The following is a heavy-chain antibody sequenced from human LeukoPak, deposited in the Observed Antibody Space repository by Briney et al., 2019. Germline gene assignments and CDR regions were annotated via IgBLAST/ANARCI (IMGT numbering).Heavy chain of an antibody. CDR2: IYSGGNT. CDR3: ARCYYDGSGFYYYFDY. J-gene: IGHJ4*02. CDR1: GFSVSNYY. Sequence: PGGSLSLSCAASGFSVSNYYMSWVRQAPGKGLEWVPVIYSGGNTYYTDSVKGRFTISRDNPKNTVFLQMGSLRGEDTAVYYCARCYYDGSGFYYYFDYWGQGTLVTVSS. D-gene: IGHD3-22*01. V-gene: IGHV3-53*01.